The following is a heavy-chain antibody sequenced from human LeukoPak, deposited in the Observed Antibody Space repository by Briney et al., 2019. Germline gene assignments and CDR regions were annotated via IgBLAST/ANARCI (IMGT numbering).Heavy chain of an antibody. J-gene: IGHJ3*02. Sequence: SETLSLTCTVSGGSISSYYWSWIRQPAGKGLECIGRIYTTGSTNYNPSLESRVTMSVDTSKNHFSLKLSSVTAADTAVYYCARGPYYDSSKTSAFDIWGQGTMVTVSS. D-gene: IGHD3-22*01. V-gene: IGHV4-4*07. CDR1: GGSISSYY. CDR3: ARGPYYDSSKTSAFDI. CDR2: IYTTGST.